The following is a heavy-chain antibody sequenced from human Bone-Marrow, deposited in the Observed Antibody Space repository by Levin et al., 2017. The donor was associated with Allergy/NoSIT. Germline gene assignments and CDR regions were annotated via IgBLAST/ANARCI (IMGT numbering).Heavy chain of an antibody. V-gene: IGHV1-18*01. D-gene: IGHD6-13*01. Sequence: ASVKVSCKASGSPFPPSFLRFVLPSPFPGLEWMGRISAYSGHTNYAQKFQGRVTMTTDTSTTTAYMDLRSLKSDDTAVYYCARTLGQQLGPAKYWRQGTLVTVSS. CDR2: ISAYSGHT. CDR1: GSPFPPSF. CDR3: ARTLGQQLGPAKY. J-gene: IGHJ4*02.